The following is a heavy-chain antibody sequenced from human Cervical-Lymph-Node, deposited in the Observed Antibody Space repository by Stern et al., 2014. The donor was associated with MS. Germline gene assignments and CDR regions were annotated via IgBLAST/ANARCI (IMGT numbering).Heavy chain of an antibody. CDR2: INPNSGGT. CDR1: GYTFTGYY. D-gene: IGHD5-24*01. Sequence: QVQLQSGAEVKKPGASVKVSCKASGYTFTGYYMHWVRQAPGQGLEWMGWINPNSGGTNYAQKFQGWVTMTRDTSISTAYMELSRLRSDDTAVYYCARVKTRWPYYYGMDVWGQGTTVTVSS. J-gene: IGHJ6*02. CDR3: ARVKTRWPYYYGMDV. V-gene: IGHV1-2*04.